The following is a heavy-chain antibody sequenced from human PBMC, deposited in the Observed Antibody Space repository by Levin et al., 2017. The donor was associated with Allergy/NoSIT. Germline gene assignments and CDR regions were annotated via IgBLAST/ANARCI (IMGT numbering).Heavy chain of an antibody. V-gene: IGHV3-23*01. CDR2: ISGGSTT. J-gene: IGHJ4*02. CDR1: GFTFSTYA. Sequence: GGSLRLSCAASGFTFSTYAMSWVRQAPGKGLEWVSTISGGSTTYYADSVKGRFTISRDNSKNTLYLRINSLRAEDTAVYFCAKNRGGQLEVYRLDHWGQGTLVTVSS. D-gene: IGHD2-15*01. CDR3: AKNRGGQLEVYRLDH.